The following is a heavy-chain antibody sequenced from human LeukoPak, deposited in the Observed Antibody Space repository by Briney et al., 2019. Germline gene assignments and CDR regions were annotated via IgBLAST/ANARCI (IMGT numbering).Heavy chain of an antibody. CDR3: TTDGSNAYSGCDSNY. CDR2: IKSKTDGGTT. D-gene: IGHD5-12*01. CDR1: GFTFSNAW. J-gene: IGHJ4*02. Sequence: GGSLRLSCAASGFTFSNAWMSWVRQAPGKGREWVGRIKSKTDGGTTDYAAPVKGRFTISRDDSKNTLYLQMNSLKTEDTAVYYCTTDGSNAYSGCDSNYWGQGTLVTVSS. V-gene: IGHV3-15*01.